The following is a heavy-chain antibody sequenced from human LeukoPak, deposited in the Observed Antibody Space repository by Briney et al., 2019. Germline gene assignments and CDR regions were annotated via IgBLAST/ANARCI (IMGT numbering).Heavy chain of an antibody. CDR3: ARVGLLPYYNWFDP. D-gene: IGHD2-15*01. Sequence: PSETLSLTCSVSGGYISSYYWSWIRQPPGKGLEWIGYIYYSGSTNYNSSLKSRVTISVGTSKNQFSLKLSSVTAADTAVYYCARVGLLPYYNWFDPWGQGTLVTVSS. CDR2: IYYSGST. J-gene: IGHJ5*02. V-gene: IGHV4-59*01. CDR1: GGYISSYY.